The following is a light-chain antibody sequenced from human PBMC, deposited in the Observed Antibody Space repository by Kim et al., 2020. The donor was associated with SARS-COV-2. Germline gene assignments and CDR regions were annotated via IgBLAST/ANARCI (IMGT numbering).Light chain of an antibody. V-gene: IGKV3-20*01. CDR3: QQYGSSPPWT. Sequence: PGERATLSCRASQSVGSSYLAWYQQKPGQAPRLLIYGASSRATGIPDRFSGSGSGTDFTLTISRLEPEEFAVYYCQQYGSSPPWTFGQGTKVDIK. CDR2: GAS. CDR1: QSVGSSY. J-gene: IGKJ1*01.